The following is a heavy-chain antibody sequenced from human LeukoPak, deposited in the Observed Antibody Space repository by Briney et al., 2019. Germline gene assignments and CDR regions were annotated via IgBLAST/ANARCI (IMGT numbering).Heavy chain of an antibody. D-gene: IGHD3-22*01. CDR3: AKTYYYDSSGHDAFDI. CDR2: ISGSSGST. V-gene: IGHV3-23*01. J-gene: IGHJ3*02. Sequence: AGGSLRLXCAASGFTFSSYAMSWDRQAPGKGLEWVSAISGSSGSTYYADSVKGRFTISRDNSKNTLYLQMNSLRAEDTAVYYCAKTYYYDSSGHDAFDIWGQGTMVTVSS. CDR1: GFTFSSYA.